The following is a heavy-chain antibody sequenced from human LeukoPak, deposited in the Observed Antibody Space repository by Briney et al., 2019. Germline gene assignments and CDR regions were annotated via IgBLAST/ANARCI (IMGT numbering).Heavy chain of an antibody. J-gene: IGHJ4*02. V-gene: IGHV1-18*01. D-gene: IGHD1-26*01. Sequence: ASVKVSRKASGYTFTSYGISWVRQAPGQGLEWMGWISAYNVNTNYAQKLQGRVTMTTDTSTSTAYMELRSLRSDDTAVYYCARAPSGSYYLFFDYWGQGTLVTVSS. CDR2: ISAYNVNT. CDR3: ARAPSGSYYLFFDY. CDR1: GYTFTSYG.